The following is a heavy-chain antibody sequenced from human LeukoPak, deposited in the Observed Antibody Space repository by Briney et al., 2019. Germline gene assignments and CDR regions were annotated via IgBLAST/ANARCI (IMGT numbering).Heavy chain of an antibody. D-gene: IGHD3-22*01. CDR2: IIPISDAT. J-gene: IGHJ4*02. V-gene: IGHV1-69*06. CDR3: ARGYYDNSGYYFHFDY. Sequence: SVKVSCKASRGTFINYAISWVRQAPGQGLEWMGGIIPISDATNYARKFRGRVTIIADTSSNIAYMELNSLRSEDTAVYYCARGYYDNSGYYFHFDYWGQGTLVSVSS. CDR1: RGTFINYA.